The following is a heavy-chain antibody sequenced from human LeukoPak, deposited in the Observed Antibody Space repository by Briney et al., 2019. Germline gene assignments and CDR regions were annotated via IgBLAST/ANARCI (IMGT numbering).Heavy chain of an antibody. CDR2: TYYRSKWYN. D-gene: IGHD1-1*01. CDR1: GDSVSSNSAA. V-gene: IGHV6-1*01. Sequence: SQTLSLTCAISGDSVSSNSAAWNWIRQSPSRGLEWLGKTYYRSKWYNDYAVSVKSRITINPDTSKNQFSLQLNSVTPEDTAVYYCAASTGKSAKYYFDYWGQGTLVTVSS. J-gene: IGHJ4*02. CDR3: AASTGKSAKYYFDY.